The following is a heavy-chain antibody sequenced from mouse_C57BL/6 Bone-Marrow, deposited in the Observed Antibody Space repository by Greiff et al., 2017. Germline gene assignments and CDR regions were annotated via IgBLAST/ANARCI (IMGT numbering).Heavy chain of an antibody. CDR2: INPNNGGT. Sequence: VQLQQSGPELVKPGASVKISCKASGYTFTDYYMNWVKQSHGKSLEWIGDINPNNGGTSYNQKFKGKATLTVAKSSSTAYMELRSLTSDDSAVYYCARGGYYGSSWFAYWGQGTLVTVSA. D-gene: IGHD1-1*01. CDR3: ARGGYYGSSWFAY. CDR1: GYTFTDYY. V-gene: IGHV1-26*01. J-gene: IGHJ3*01.